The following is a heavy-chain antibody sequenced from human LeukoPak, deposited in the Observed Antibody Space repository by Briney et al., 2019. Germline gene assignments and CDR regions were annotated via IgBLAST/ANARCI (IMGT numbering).Heavy chain of an antibody. Sequence: PSETLSLTCTVSGGSISSSNYYWGWIRQSPGKRLEWIATIYYGVSTYYNPSLRSRVTISVDASKNLFSLKVKSVTAADTAVYYCARGPSGLRSPFNTWGQGTTVTVSS. CDR3: ARGPSGLRSPFNT. D-gene: IGHD5-12*01. CDR2: IYYGVST. CDR1: GGSISSSNYY. J-gene: IGHJ3*02. V-gene: IGHV4-39*07.